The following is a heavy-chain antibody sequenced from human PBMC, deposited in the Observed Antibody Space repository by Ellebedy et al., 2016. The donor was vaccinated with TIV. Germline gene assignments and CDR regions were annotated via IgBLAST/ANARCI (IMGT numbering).Heavy chain of an antibody. CDR1: GFTFKYYA. D-gene: IGHD3-3*01. V-gene: IGHV3-23*01. J-gene: IGHJ5*02. CDR2: TSGRGDST. CDR3: AKGTYYDFWSGSRGGWFDP. Sequence: GGSLRLSXVASGFTFKYYAMIWVRQAPGKGLEWVSATSGRGDSTYYADSIKGRFIISRDNSNNTLYLEMHSLRAEDTAIYYCAKGTYYDFWSGSRGGWFDPWGRGTLVNVSS.